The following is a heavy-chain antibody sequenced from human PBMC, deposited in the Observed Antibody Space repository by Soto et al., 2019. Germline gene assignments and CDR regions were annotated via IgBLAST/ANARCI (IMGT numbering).Heavy chain of an antibody. Sequence: PGGSLRLSCAASGFTFSSYWMSWVRQAPGKGLEWVANIKQDGSEKYYVDSVKGRFTISRDNAKNSLYLQMNSLRAEDTAVYYCARENYDFWSGYYGPWYYGMDVWGQGTTVTVSS. CDR3: ARENYDFWSGYYGPWYYGMDV. D-gene: IGHD3-3*01. J-gene: IGHJ6*02. CDR1: GFTFSSYW. CDR2: IKQDGSEK. V-gene: IGHV3-7*03.